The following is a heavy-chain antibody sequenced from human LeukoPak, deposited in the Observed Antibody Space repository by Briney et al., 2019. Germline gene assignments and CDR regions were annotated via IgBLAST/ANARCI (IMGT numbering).Heavy chain of an antibody. Sequence: GGSLRLSCAASGFTFSSYAMSWVRQAPGKGLEWVSAISGSGGGTYYADAMKGRFTISRDNSKNTLYLQMNSLRAEDTAVYYCARESMPYYDILTGYYYGMDVWGQGTTVTVSS. CDR3: ARESMPYYDILTGYYYGMDV. J-gene: IGHJ6*02. V-gene: IGHV3-23*01. D-gene: IGHD3-9*01. CDR2: ISGSGGGT. CDR1: GFTFSSYA.